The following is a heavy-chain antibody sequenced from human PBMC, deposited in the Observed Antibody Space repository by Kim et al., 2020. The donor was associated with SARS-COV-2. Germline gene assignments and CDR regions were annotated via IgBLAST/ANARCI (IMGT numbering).Heavy chain of an antibody. CDR3: AKDGSGSYYGPFYGMDV. V-gene: IGHV3-9*01. Sequence: VKCRFTISRDNAKNSLYLQINSLRAEDTALYYCAKDGSGSYYGPFYGMDVWGQGTTVTVSS. D-gene: IGHD1-26*01. J-gene: IGHJ6*02.